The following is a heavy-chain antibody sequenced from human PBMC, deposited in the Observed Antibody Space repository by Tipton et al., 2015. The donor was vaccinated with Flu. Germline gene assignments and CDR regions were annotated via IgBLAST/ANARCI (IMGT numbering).Heavy chain of an antibody. D-gene: IGHD6-13*01. V-gene: IGHV4-38-2*01. J-gene: IGHJ4*02. CDR3: ARIEGAFEAGECVSTNCYIDY. Sequence: TLSLTCAVSGYSISSGFLWGWIRQPPGKGLEWIGKIFHTGSTYYNPSLKSRVTMSVDTSKNHFSLNLRSVSAADTAIYYCARIEGAFEAGECVSTNCYIDYWGQGTLVTVS. CDR1: GYSISSGFL. CDR2: IFHTGST.